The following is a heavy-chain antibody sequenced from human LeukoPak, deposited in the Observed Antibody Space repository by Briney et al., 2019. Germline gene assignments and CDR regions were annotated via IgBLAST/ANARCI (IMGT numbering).Heavy chain of an antibody. J-gene: IGHJ4*02. D-gene: IGHD4-17*01. Sequence: ASVKVSCKASGYTFTSYGISWVRQAPGQGLEGMGWISPYNGNTDYSQKLQGRVTMTTDTSTSTAYMELRSLRSDDTAVYYCARLGYGDYGFDYWGQGTLVTVSS. V-gene: IGHV1-18*01. CDR3: ARLGYGDYGFDY. CDR1: GYTFTSYG. CDR2: ISPYNGNT.